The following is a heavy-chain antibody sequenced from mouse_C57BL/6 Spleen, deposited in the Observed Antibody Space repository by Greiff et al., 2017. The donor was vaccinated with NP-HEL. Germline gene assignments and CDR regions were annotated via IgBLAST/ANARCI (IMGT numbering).Heavy chain of an antibody. CDR3: TWDYYGSIWFAY. Sequence: EVQLQESGGGLVQPGGSMKLSCVASGFTFSNYWMNWVRQSPEKGLEWVAQIRLKSDNYATHYAESVKGRFTISRDDSKSSVYLQMNNLRAEDTGIYYCTWDYYGSIWFAYWGQGTLVTVSA. CDR1: GFTFSNYW. CDR2: IRLKSDNYAT. J-gene: IGHJ3*01. D-gene: IGHD1-1*01. V-gene: IGHV6-3*01.